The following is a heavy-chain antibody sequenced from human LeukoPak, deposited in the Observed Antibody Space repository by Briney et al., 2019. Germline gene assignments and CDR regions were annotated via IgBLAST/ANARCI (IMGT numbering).Heavy chain of an antibody. D-gene: IGHD2-2*01. V-gene: IGHV6-1*01. CDR3: ARRLTQYDCFDP. CDR2: TYYRSTWYN. CDR1: GDSVSSNSVT. J-gene: IGHJ5*02. Sequence: SQTLSLTCAISGDSVSSNSVTWNWIRQSPSRGLEWLGRTYYRSTWYNDYTVSVRGRITVNPDTSKNQFSLHLNSVTPEDTAVYYCARRLTQYDCFDPWGQGILVTVSS.